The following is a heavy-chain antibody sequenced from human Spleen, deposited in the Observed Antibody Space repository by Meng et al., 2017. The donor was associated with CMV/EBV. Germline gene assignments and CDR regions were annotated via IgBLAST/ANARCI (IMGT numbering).Heavy chain of an antibody. Sequence: SCTVSGGSISCGDNYWTWIRQPPGKGLEWIGYIYYSASTFYNPSLKSRVTISVDTSKNQFSLKLSSLTAADTAVYFCARGTGGVPAAMGSYHYCGLDVWGQGTTVTVSS. CDR3: ARGTGGVPAAMGSYHYCGLDV. CDR2: IYYSAST. CDR1: GGSISCGDNY. J-gene: IGHJ6*02. V-gene: IGHV4-30-4*08. D-gene: IGHD2-2*01.